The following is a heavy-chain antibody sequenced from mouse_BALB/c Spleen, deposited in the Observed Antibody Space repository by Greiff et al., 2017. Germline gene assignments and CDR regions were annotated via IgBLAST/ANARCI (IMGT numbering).Heavy chain of an antibody. CDR2: ISSGSSTI. V-gene: IGHV5-17*02. CDR3: ARSSVWGYAMDY. CDR1: GFTFSSFG. D-gene: IGHD2-10*02. Sequence: DVHLVESGGDLVQPGGSRKLSCAASGFTFSSFGMHWVRQAPEKGLEWVAYISSGSSTIYYADTVKGRFTISRDNPKNTLFLQMTSLRSEDTAMYYCARSSVWGYAMDYWGQGTSVTVSS. J-gene: IGHJ4*01.